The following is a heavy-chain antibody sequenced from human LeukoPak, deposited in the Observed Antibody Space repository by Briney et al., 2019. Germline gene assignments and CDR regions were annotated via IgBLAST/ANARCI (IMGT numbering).Heavy chain of an antibody. Sequence: ASVKVSRKASGYTFTGYYMHWVRRAPGQGLEWMGWINANSGGTNYAQKFQGRVTMTRDTSISTAYMELSRLTSDDTAVYYCARGDYAEYFQHWAQGTLVTVSS. CDR2: INANSGGT. J-gene: IGHJ1*01. V-gene: IGHV1-2*02. CDR3: ARGDYAEYFQH. D-gene: IGHD4-17*01. CDR1: GYTFTGYY.